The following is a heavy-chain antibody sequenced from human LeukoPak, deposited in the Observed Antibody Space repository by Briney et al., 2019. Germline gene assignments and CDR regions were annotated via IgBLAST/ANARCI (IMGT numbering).Heavy chain of an antibody. V-gene: IGHV3-23*01. Sequence: GGSLRLSCAASEFTFSNYAMNWVRQAPGKGLEWVSIISASGGSTYYVDSVKGRFTISRDNSENTLYLQMNSLRAEDTAVYYCVKESTSSGYYYAPDYWGQGTLVTVS. CDR1: EFTFSNYA. CDR3: VKESTSSGYYYAPDY. J-gene: IGHJ4*02. D-gene: IGHD3-22*01. CDR2: ISASGGST.